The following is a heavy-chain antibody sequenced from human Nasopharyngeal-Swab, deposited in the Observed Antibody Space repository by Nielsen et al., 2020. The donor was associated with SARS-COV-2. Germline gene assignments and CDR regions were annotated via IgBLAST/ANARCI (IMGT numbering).Heavy chain of an antibody. Sequence: GSLRLSCAASGFSFSTYWMTWIRQPPGKGLEWIGEINHSGSTNYNPSLKSRVTISVDTSKNQFSLKLSSVTAADTAVYYCARGSSVVVPAAQIYYYYGMDVWGQGTTVTVSS. CDR2: INHSGST. J-gene: IGHJ6*02. CDR3: ARGSSVVVPAAQIYYYYGMDV. V-gene: IGHV4-34*01. CDR1: GFSFSTYW. D-gene: IGHD2-2*01.